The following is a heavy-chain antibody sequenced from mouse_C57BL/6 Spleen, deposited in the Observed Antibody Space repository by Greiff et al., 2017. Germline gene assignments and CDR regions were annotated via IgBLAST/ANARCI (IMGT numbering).Heavy chain of an antibody. J-gene: IGHJ3*01. CDR2: ISDGGSYT. D-gene: IGHD1-1*02. V-gene: IGHV5-4*01. Sequence: EVQLVESGGGLVKPGGSLKLSCAASGFTFSSYAMSWVRQTPEKRLEWVATISDGGSYTYYPDNVKGRFTISRDNAKNTLYLQMSHLKSEDTAMYYCARGGYDYPWFAYWGQGTLVTVSA. CDR3: ARGGYDYPWFAY. CDR1: GFTFSSYA.